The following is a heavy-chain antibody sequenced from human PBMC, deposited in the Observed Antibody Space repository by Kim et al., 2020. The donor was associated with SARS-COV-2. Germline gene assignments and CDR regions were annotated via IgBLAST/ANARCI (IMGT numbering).Heavy chain of an antibody. CDR3: ASTPIVATIFRIRPSPNCFGY. D-gene: IGHD5-12*01. V-gene: IGHV4-31*03. Sequence: SETLSLTCTVSGGSISSGGYYWSWIRQHPGKGLEWIGYIYYSGSTYYNPSLKSRVTISVDTSKNQFSLKLSSVTAADTAVYYCASTPIVATIFRIRPSPNCFGYWGQGTLVTVSS. J-gene: IGHJ4*02. CDR2: IYYSGST. CDR1: GGSISSGGYY.